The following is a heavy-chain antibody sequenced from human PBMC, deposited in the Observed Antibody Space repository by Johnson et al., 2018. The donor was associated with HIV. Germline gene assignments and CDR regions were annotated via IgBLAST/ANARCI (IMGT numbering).Heavy chain of an antibody. D-gene: IGHD2-21*02. CDR3: ASGVTPRAPLRI. J-gene: IGHJ3*02. CDR2: IESDGRST. Sequence: VQLVESGGGLVQPGGSLRVSCVASGFTFSKHWMHWVRQRPGKGLVWVSRIESDGRSTSYVDSVKGRFTISRDNTKNTVSLQMIILRPKDTGVYYCASGVTPRAPLRIWGQGTMVTVSS. V-gene: IGHV3-74*02. CDR1: GFTFSKHW.